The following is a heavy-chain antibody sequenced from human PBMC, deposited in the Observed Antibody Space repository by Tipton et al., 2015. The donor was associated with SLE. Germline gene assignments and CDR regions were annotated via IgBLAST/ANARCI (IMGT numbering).Heavy chain of an antibody. D-gene: IGHD4-17*01. CDR3: AKGQDMTTVTSFDK. J-gene: IGHJ4*02. Sequence: WVRQAPGKGLEWMAVVWYDGSNKYYADSVKGRFTISRDNSKNTLYLQMNSLRAEDTAVYYCAKGQDMTTVTSFDKWGQGILVTVSS. V-gene: IGHV3-33*06. CDR2: VWYDGSNK.